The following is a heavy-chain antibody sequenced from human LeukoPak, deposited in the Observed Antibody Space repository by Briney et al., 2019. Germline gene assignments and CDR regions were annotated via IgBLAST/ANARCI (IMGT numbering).Heavy chain of an antibody. CDR3: ATLFGFSGYFDH. Sequence: PSETLSLTCTVSGGSISNYFCSWLRQPPGKGLEWIGYIYNSGTSKYNPSLVGRVTMSIDTSKNQFSLKLTSVTVADTAVYHCATLFGFSGYFDHWGQGALVTVSS. D-gene: IGHD3-10*01. CDR2: IYNSGTS. J-gene: IGHJ4*02. V-gene: IGHV4-59*03. CDR1: GGSISNYF.